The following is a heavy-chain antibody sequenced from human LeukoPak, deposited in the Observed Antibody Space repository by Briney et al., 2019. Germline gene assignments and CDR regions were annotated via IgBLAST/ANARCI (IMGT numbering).Heavy chain of an antibody. V-gene: IGHV3-43*02. CDR3: AKDRRSGPYYFDY. Sequence: RGSLSLSCAASAFTFANYAMHWVRQAPGRVLEWVSLISWDGGSTYYADSVKGRFTISKDNSKNSLYLQMNSLRTEDTALYYCAKDRRSGPYYFDYWGQGTLVTVSS. CDR2: ISWDGGST. J-gene: IGHJ4*02. D-gene: IGHD6-19*01. CDR1: AFTFANYA.